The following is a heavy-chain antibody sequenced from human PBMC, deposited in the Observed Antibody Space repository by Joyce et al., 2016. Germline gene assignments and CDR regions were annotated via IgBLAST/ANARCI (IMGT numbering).Heavy chain of an antibody. CDR2: IKSDTSGGTT. J-gene: IGHJ4*02. Sequence: EGQLVESGGGLVKPGGWLRLSCADSGFTFRTAWVGVGRKCAGKGLDGCALIKSDTSGGTTDYTAPVKGRFAISRDDSKNTVYLQMNSLKTEDTGIYYCTADDSTRGGFELDYWGQGTLVTVSS. CDR1: GFTFRTAW. V-gene: IGHV3-15*01. D-gene: IGHD1-1*01. CDR3: TADDSTRGGFELDY.